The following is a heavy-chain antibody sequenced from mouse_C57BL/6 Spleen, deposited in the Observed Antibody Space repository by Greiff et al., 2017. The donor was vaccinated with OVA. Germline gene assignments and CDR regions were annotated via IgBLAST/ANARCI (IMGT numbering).Heavy chain of an antibody. CDR3: ARGDYGNLDYAMDY. D-gene: IGHD2-1*01. CDR1: GYSFTGYY. J-gene: IGHJ4*01. V-gene: IGHV1-43*01. CDR2: INPSTGGT. Sequence: EVQLQQSGPELVKPGASVKISCKASGYSFTGYYMHWVKQSSEKSLEWIGEINPSTGGTSYNQKFKGKATLTVDKSSSTAYMQLKSLTSEDSAVYYCARGDYGNLDYAMDYWGQGTSVTVSS.